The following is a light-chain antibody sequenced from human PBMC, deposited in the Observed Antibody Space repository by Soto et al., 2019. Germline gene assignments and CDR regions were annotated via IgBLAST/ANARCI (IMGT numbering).Light chain of an antibody. J-gene: IGKJ1*01. V-gene: IGKV3-15*01. CDR1: QSVSSN. CDR3: QPTNNCHKT. Sequence: EIVMTQSPATLSVSPGERATLSCRASQSVSSNLAWYQQKPGQAPRLLIYGASTRATGIPARFSGSGSGTDFPPTISRLQFKVFAVYTWQPTNNCHKTFGKGTK. CDR2: GAS.